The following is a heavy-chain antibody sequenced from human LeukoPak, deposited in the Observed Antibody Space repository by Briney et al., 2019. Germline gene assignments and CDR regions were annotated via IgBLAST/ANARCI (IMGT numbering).Heavy chain of an antibody. CDR2: ILHSGST. CDR3: GRNAAYCIDC. CDR1: GGSISSTDYY. J-gene: IGHJ1*01. V-gene: IGHV4-39*07. Sequence: SETLSLTCSVSGGSISSTDYYWGWIRQPPGKGLEWIGEILHSGSTDYNPSLKSRVTISVDTSNNQFSLKLTSVTAADTAMYYCGRNAAYCIDCWGQGILVTVSS. D-gene: IGHD3-9*01.